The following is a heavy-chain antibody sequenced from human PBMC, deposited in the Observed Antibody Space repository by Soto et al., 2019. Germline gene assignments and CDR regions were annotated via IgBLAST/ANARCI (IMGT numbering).Heavy chain of an antibody. D-gene: IGHD4-4*01. J-gene: IGHJ5*02. CDR2: ISYDGSNK. CDR3: AKPQIRGYSNYADGNWFDP. V-gene: IGHV3-30*18. CDR1: GFTFSSYG. Sequence: GSLRLSCAASGFTFSSYGMHWVRQAPGKGLEWVAVISYDGSNKYYADSVKGRFTISRDNSKNTLYLQMNSLRAEDTAVYYCAKPQIRGYSNYADGNWFDPWGQGTLVTVSS.